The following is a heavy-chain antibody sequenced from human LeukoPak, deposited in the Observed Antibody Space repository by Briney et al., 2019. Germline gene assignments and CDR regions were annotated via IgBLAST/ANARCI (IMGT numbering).Heavy chain of an antibody. CDR3: AREGYPDAFDI. Sequence: GGSLRLSCAASGFTFSSYAMSWVRQAPGKGLEWVSRINTDGSSTSYADSVKGRFTISRDNAKNTLYLQMNSLRAEDTAVYYCAREGYPDAFDIWGQGTMVTVSS. J-gene: IGHJ3*02. CDR1: GFTFSSYA. CDR2: INTDGSST. V-gene: IGHV3-74*01. D-gene: IGHD1-1*01.